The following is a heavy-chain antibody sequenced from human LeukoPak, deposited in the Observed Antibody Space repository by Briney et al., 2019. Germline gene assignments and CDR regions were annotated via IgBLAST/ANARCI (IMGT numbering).Heavy chain of an antibody. CDR2: ISSSSSYI. CDR1: GFTFSSYS. J-gene: IGHJ4*02. D-gene: IGHD2-2*01. V-gene: IGHV3-21*01. CDR3: ARGSCSSTSCPPDY. Sequence: KSGGSLRLSCAASGFTFSSYSMNWVRQAPGKGLEWVSSISSSSSYIYYADSVKGRFTISRDNAKNSLYLQMNSLRAEDTAVYYCARGSCSSTSCPPDYWGQGTLVTVSS.